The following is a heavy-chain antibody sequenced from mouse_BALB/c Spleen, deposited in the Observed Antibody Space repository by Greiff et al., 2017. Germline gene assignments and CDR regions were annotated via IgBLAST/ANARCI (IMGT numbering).Heavy chain of an antibody. D-gene: IGHD1-1*01. CDR1: GYAFTNYL. Sequence: QVQLQQSGAELVRPGTSVKVSCKASGYAFTNYLIEWVKQRPGQGLEWIGVINPGSGGTNYNEKFKGKATLTADKSSSTAYMQLSSLTSVDSAVYFCARSYVFDYWGQGTTLTVSS. V-gene: IGHV1-54*01. CDR3: ARSYVFDY. J-gene: IGHJ2*01. CDR2: INPGSGGT.